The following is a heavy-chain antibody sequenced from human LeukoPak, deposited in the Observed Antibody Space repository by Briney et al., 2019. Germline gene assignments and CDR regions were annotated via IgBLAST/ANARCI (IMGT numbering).Heavy chain of an antibody. CDR1: GGSFSDYY. V-gene: IGHV4-34*01. CDR2: INHSGST. J-gene: IGHJ4*02. Sequence: SETLSLTCGVHGGSFSDYYWSWVRQSPGKGPEWIGNINHSGSTNYSPSLKSRVTISLDTSKNQFSLKLTSVTAADTAIYHCARGRLWSGLFDYWGQGTLVTVSS. D-gene: IGHD3-10*01. CDR3: ARGRLWSGLFDY.